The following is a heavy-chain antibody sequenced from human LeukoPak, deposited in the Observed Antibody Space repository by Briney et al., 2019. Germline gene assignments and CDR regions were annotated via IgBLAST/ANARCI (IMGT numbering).Heavy chain of an antibody. CDR1: GFSFSSYD. V-gene: IGHV3-30*02. Sequence: AGSLRLSCAASGFSFSSYDFHWVRQAPGKGLEWVALVRYDVTNKYYADSVKGRFTVSRDNSKNTVYLQMNNLRAEDTAVYYCAKGQLRFLEWLREDAFDIWGQGTMVTVSS. CDR2: VRYDVTNK. CDR3: AKGQLRFLEWLREDAFDI. D-gene: IGHD3-3*01. J-gene: IGHJ3*02.